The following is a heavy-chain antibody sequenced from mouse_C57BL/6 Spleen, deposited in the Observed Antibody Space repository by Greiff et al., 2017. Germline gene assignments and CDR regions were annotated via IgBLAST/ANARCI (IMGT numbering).Heavy chain of an antibody. CDR3: AREYYYGSSYEEDYAMDY. CDR2: IYPGDGDT. J-gene: IGHJ4*01. CDR1: GYAFSSSW. D-gene: IGHD1-1*01. V-gene: IGHV1-82*01. Sequence: QVQLKQSGPELVKPGASVKISCKASGYAFSSSWMNWVKQRPGKGLEWIGRIYPGDGDTNYNGKFKGKATLTADKSSSTAYMQLSSLTSEDSAVYFCAREYYYGSSYEEDYAMDYWCQGTSVTVSS.